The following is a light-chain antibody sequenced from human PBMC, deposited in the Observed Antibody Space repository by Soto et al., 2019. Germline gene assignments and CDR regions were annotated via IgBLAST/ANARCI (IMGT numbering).Light chain of an antibody. V-gene: IGKV1-5*03. CDR2: KAS. CDR1: QSISTW. J-gene: IGKJ1*01. CDR3: QQYNFDSRT. Sequence: IQMTQSPSTLSASVGETVTITCRASQSISTWLAWYQQKPGKAPKLLIYKASSLQSGVPSRFSGIGSGTEFTLTINDLQPDDFATYYCQQYNFDSRTFGQGTKVEIK.